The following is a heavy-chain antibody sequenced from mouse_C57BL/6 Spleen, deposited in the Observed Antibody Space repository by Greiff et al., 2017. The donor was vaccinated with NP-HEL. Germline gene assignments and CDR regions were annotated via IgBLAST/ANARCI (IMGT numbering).Heavy chain of an antibody. CDR3: AKIGSLYYDYGWYFDV. Sequence: QVQLQQSGPGLVQPSQSLSITCTVSGFSLTSYGVHWVRQSPGKGLEWLGVIWRGGSTDYNAAFMSRLSITKDNSKSQVFFKMNSLQADDTAIYYCAKIGSLYYDYGWYFDVWGTGTTVTVSS. CDR1: GFSLTSYG. J-gene: IGHJ1*03. CDR2: IWRGGST. D-gene: IGHD2-4*01. V-gene: IGHV2-5*01.